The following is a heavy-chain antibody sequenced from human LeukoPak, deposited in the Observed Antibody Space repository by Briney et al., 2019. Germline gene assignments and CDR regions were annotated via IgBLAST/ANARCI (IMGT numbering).Heavy chain of an antibody. J-gene: IGHJ4*02. CDR2: ISGSNGNT. Sequence: ASVKVSCKASGYTFTRYGMSWVRQAPEQGLEWMGWISGSNGNTNYAQKLQGRVTMTTDTSTGTAYMELRSLRSDDTAVYYCARSGRGTYYYFDYWGQGTLVTVSS. V-gene: IGHV1-18*01. CDR1: GYTFTRYG. D-gene: IGHD1-26*01. CDR3: ARSGRGTYYYFDY.